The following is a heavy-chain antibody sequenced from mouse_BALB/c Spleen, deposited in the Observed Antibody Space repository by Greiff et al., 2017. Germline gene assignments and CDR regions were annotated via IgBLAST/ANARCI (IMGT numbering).Heavy chain of an antibody. CDR1: GYTFTSYW. CDR3: AREVGNYRWYFDV. V-gene: IGHV1-7*01. J-gene: IGHJ1*01. CDR2: INPSTGYT. D-gene: IGHD2-1*01. Sequence: VQLQQSGAELAKPGASVKMSCKASGYTFTSYWMHWVKQRPGQGLEWIGYINPSTGYTEYNQKFKDKATLTADKSSSTAYMQLSSLTSEDSAVYYCAREVGNYRWYFDVGGAGTTGTVPS.